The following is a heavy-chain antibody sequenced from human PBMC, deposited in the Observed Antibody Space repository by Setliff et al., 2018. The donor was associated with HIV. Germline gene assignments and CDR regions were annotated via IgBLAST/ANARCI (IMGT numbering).Heavy chain of an antibody. CDR2: INPNSGGT. J-gene: IGHJ3*02. V-gene: IGHV1-2*02. CDR3: ARGGLATGAFDI. D-gene: IGHD5-12*01. Sequence: ASVKVSCKASGYTFIGDYMHWVRQAPGQGLEWMGWINPNSGGTNFAQKFQGRVTMTRDTSISRVDMELSRLRSDDTAAYYCARGGLATGAFDIWGQGTMVTVSS. CDR1: GYTFIGDY.